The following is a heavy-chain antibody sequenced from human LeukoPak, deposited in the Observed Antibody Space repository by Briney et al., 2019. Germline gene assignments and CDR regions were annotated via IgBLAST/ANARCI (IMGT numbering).Heavy chain of an antibody. V-gene: IGHV4-30-2*01. CDR3: ARGGVPNDYGDYEGFDS. J-gene: IGHJ4*02. D-gene: IGHD4-17*01. CDR2: IYQSGNT. CDR1: GGSIGGYS. Sequence: SQTLSLTCAVFGGSIGGYSWSWIRQPPGKGLEWIGNIYQSGNTHYNPSLRSRVTISVDRSKNQFSLRLSSVTAADTAVYYCARGGVPNDYGDYEGFDSWGQGTLVTVSS.